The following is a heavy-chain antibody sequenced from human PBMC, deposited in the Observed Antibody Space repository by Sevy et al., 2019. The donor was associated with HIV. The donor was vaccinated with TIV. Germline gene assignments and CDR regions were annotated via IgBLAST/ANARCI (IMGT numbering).Heavy chain of an antibody. V-gene: IGHV5-51*01. CDR1: GYNFPNYG. Sequence: GESLKISCKGSGYNFPNYGIAWVRQMPGKDLEWMGIIYPGDSDVRYIPSFQGQVTFSADKSISTAYLQWSSLKASDSAIYYCARGVLASYFDYWGQGTLVTVSS. J-gene: IGHJ4*02. CDR2: IYPGDSDV. D-gene: IGHD2-8*01. CDR3: ARGVLASYFDY.